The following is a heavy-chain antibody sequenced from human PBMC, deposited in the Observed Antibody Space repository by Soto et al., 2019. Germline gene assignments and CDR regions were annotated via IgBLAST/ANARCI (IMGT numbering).Heavy chain of an antibody. CDR3: ARDQDSSSSVFYYGMDV. CDR2: IIPIFGTA. CDR1: GGTFSSYA. D-gene: IGHD6-6*01. V-gene: IGHV1-69*13. J-gene: IGHJ6*02. Sequence: SVKVSCKASGGTFSSYAISWVRQAPGQGLEWMGGIIPIFGTANYAQKFQGRVTITADESTSTAYMELSSLRSEDTAVYYCARDQDSSSSVFYYGMDVWGQGTTVT.